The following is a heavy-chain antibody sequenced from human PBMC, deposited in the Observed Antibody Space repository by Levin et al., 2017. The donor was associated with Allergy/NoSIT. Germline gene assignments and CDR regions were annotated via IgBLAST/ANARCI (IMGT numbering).Heavy chain of an antibody. V-gene: IGHV4-59*08. J-gene: IGHJ6*03. CDR2: IYYSGST. CDR1: GGSISSYY. CDR3: ARCPNYYYYMDV. Sequence: PGGSLRLSCTVSGGSISSYYWSWIRQPPGKGLEWIGYIYYSGSTNYNPSLKSRVTISVDTSKNQFSLKLSSVTAADTAVYYCARCPNYYYYMDVWGKGTTVTVSS.